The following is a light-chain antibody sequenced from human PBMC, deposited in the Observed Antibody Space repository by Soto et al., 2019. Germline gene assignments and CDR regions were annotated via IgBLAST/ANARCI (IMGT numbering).Light chain of an antibody. Sequence: DIQMTQSPSTLSASVGDRVTITCRASQSISSWLAWYQQKPGKAPKLLIYKASSLESGVPSRFSGSGSGTEFTLTISSLQPDDFATYYCQQYNSYPYGFGQGTKVDIK. J-gene: IGKJ2*03. CDR1: QSISSW. V-gene: IGKV1-5*03. CDR2: KAS. CDR3: QQYNSYPYG.